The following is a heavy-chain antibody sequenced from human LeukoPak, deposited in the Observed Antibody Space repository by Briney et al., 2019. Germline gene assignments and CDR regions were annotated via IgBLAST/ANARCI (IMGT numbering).Heavy chain of an antibody. CDR1: GFTFSSYA. D-gene: IGHD2-21*02. V-gene: IGHV3-23*01. Sequence: PGGSLRLSCAASGFTFSSYAMSWVRQAPGKGLEWVSAISGSGGSTYYADSVKGRFTISRDNSKNTLYLQMNSLRAEDTAVYYCAKSRRRHIVVVTAIPVADAFDIWGQGTMVTVSS. J-gene: IGHJ3*02. CDR3: AKSRRRHIVVVTAIPVADAFDI. CDR2: ISGSGGST.